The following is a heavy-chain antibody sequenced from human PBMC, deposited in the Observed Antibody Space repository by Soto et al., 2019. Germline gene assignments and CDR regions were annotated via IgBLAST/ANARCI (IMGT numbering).Heavy chain of an antibody. V-gene: IGHV3-11*01. CDR3: ARDGREYYYGSGSTYYMDV. CDR2: ISSSGSTI. J-gene: IGHJ6*03. Sequence: GGSLILSCAASGFTFSDYYMSWIRQAPGKGLEWVSYISSSGSTIYYADSVKGRFTISRDNAKNSPYLQMNSLRAEDTAVYYCARDGREYYYGSGSTYYMDVWGKGTTVTVSS. CDR1: GFTFSDYY. D-gene: IGHD3-10*01.